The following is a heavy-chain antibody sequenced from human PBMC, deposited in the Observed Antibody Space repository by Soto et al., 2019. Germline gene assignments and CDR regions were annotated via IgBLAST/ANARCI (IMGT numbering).Heavy chain of an antibody. CDR2: IYYNGNT. CDR1: GASISSGYY. D-gene: IGHD3-16*02. CDR3: ARALRSYYFDY. Sequence: SETLSLTCTVSGASISSGYYWTWTRQHPGKGLEWIGYIYYNGNTFYNPSLKSRLTTSLDTSKTQFSLKLSSVTAADAAMYYCARALRSYYFDYWGQGTLVTVS. V-gene: IGHV4-31*03. J-gene: IGHJ4*02.